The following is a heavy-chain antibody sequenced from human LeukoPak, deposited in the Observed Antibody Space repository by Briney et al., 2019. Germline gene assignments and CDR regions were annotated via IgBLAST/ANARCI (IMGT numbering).Heavy chain of an antibody. CDR1: GFTFSNAW. V-gene: IGHV3-15*01. CDR3: TTLMTTNGY. D-gene: IGHD4-17*01. Sequence: GGSLRLSCAASGFTFSNAWMSWVRQAPGKGLEWVGRIKSKTDGRTTDYAAPVKGRFTISRDDSKNTLYLQMNSLKTEDTAVYYCTTLMTTNGYWGQGTLVTVSS. J-gene: IGHJ4*02. CDR2: IKSKTDGRTT.